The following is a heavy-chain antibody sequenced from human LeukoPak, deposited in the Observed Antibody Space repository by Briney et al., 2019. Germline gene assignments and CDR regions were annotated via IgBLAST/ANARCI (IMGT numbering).Heavy chain of an antibody. D-gene: IGHD3-9*01. CDR3: ARGHYDVLAASYKWTPDY. J-gene: IGHJ4*02. V-gene: IGHV3-21*01. Sequence: ETGGSLRLSCAASGFTFNTFNMNWVRQAPGKGLEWVSSITSGGDYIYYADSVKGRFTTSGDNAKNSLSLQLNSLRVEDTAVYYCARGHYDVLAASYKWTPDYWGQGTLVTVSS. CDR2: ITSGGDYI. CDR1: GFTFNTFN.